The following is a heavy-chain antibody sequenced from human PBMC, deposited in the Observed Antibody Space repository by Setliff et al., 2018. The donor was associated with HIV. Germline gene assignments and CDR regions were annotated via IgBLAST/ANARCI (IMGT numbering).Heavy chain of an antibody. CDR2: IFYSGST. CDR3: ARPGTRWSFDY. CDR1: GGSISSYY. D-gene: IGHD3-3*01. Sequence: SETLSLTCTVSGGSISSYYWSWIRQPPGEGLEWIGYIFYSGSTNYNPSLKSRVTISLDTSKNQFSLKLTSVTAADTAVYYCARPGTRWSFDYWGQGILVTVSS. J-gene: IGHJ4*02. V-gene: IGHV4-59*01.